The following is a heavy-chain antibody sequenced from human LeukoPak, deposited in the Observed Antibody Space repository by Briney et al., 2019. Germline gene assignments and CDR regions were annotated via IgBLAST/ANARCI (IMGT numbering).Heavy chain of an antibody. Sequence: ASVKVSCRASGYTFTGYYIHWVRQAPRQGLEWMGWINPNSGNTNYAQKFQDRVPLSRDTSISTAYMELTNLRSDDTAVYYCARPNGDYHNWFDPWGQGTLVTVSS. D-gene: IGHD4-17*01. CDR3: ARPNGDYHNWFDP. CDR2: INPNSGNT. J-gene: IGHJ5*02. V-gene: IGHV1-2*02. CDR1: GYTFTGYY.